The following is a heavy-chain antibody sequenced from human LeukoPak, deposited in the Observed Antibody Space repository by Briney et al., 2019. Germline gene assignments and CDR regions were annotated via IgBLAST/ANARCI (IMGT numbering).Heavy chain of an antibody. J-gene: IGHJ4*02. D-gene: IGHD6-19*01. Sequence: PPGGSLRLSCAASGFTFSSYSMNWVRQAPGKGLEWVSAISGSGGSTYYADSVKGRFTISRDNSKNTLYLQMNSLRAEDTAVYYCAKARGWFDYWGQGTLVTVSS. CDR3: AKARGWFDY. V-gene: IGHV3-23*01. CDR2: ISGSGGST. CDR1: GFTFSSYS.